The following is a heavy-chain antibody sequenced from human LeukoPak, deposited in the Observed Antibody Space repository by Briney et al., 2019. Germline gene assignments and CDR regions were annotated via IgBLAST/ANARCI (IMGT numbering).Heavy chain of an antibody. CDR1: GYTFTGYY. CDR3: ARTVRGSSNGFDP. V-gene: IGHV1-2*02. Sequence: GASVKASCKASGYTFTGYYMHWVRQAPGQGLEWMGWINPNSGGTNYAQKFQGRVTMTRDTSISTAYMELSRLRSDDTAVYYCARTVRGSSNGFDPWGQGTLVTVSS. D-gene: IGHD3-10*01. CDR2: INPNSGGT. J-gene: IGHJ5*02.